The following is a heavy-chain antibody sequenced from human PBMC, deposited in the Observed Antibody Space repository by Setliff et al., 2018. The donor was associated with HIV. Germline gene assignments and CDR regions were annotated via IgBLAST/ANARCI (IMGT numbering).Heavy chain of an antibody. J-gene: IGHJ4*02. CDR1: GYSFSGYY. CDR3: ARDLGIAIPFDY. CDR2: INPNNGAT. Sequence: ASVKVSCKASGYSFSGYYMSWIRQAPGQALEWMGRINPNNGATEYAQKFQGRVTMTSDSLTSTAHMELTRLRSDDTAVYYCARDLGIAIPFDYWGQGTLVTVSS. D-gene: IGHD6-13*01. V-gene: IGHV1-2*06.